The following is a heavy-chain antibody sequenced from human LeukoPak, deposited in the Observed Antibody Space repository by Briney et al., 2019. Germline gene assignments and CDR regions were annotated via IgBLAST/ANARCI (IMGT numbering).Heavy chain of an antibody. J-gene: IGHJ4*02. D-gene: IGHD1-26*01. CDR1: GFTFSSYS. V-gene: IGHV3-48*01. Sequence: QSGGSLRLSCAASGFTFSSYSMNWVRQAPGKGLEWVSYISSSSSTIYYADSVKGRFTISRDNAKNSLYLQMNSLRAEDTALYYCASGGIYYGAAFDFWGQGTLVTVSS. CDR3: ASGGIYYGAAFDF. CDR2: ISSSSSTI.